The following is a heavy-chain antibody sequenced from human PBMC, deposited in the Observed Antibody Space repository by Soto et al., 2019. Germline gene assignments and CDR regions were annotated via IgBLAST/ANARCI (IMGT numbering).Heavy chain of an antibody. CDR3: AKAPYDFWSGPFDP. V-gene: IGHV3-9*01. CDR2: ISWNSGSI. J-gene: IGHJ5*02. D-gene: IGHD3-3*01. Sequence: GGSLRLSCAASGFTFSSYAMNWVRQAPGKGLEWVSAISWNSGSICYADSVKGRFTISRDNAKNSLYLQMNSLRAEDTALYYCAKAPYDFWSGPFDPWGQGTLVTVSS. CDR1: GFTFSSYA.